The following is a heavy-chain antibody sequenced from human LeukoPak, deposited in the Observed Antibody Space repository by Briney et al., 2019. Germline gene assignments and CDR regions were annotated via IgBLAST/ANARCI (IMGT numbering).Heavy chain of an antibody. CDR2: INPNSGGT. CDR1: GYTFTGYY. V-gene: IGHV1-2*02. D-gene: IGHD6-19*01. Sequence: ASVKVSCRASGYTFTGYYMHWVRQAPGQGLEWMGWINPNSGGTNYAQKFQGRVTMTRDTSISTAYMELSRLRSDDTAVYYCARDEAVADNFDYWGQGTLVTVSS. J-gene: IGHJ4*02. CDR3: ARDEAVADNFDY.